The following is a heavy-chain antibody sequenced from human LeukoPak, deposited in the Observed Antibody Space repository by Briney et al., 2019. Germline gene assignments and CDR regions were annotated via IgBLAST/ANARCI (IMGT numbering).Heavy chain of an antibody. V-gene: IGHV3-30-3*01. CDR1: GFTFSSYA. Sequence: GGSLRLSCAASGFTFSSYAMHWVRQAPGKGLEWVAVISYDGSNKYYADSVKGRSTISRDNSKNTLYLQMNSLRAEDTAVYYCARGVSSGLRDSSGHPPHWGQGTMVTVSS. CDR2: ISYDGSNK. J-gene: IGHJ3*01. CDR3: ARGVSSGLRDSSGHPPH. D-gene: IGHD3-22*01.